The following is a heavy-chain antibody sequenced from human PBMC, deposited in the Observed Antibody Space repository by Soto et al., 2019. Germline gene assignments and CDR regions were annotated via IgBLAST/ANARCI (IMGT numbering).Heavy chain of an antibody. Sequence: GASVKVSCKVSGYTLTELSMHWVRRAPGKGLEWMGGFDPEDGATIYAQKFQGRVTITADESTSTAYMELSSLRSEDTAVYYFAGILWFGELSPYYYGMDVWGQGTTVTVSS. J-gene: IGHJ6*02. CDR3: AGILWFGELSPYYYGMDV. CDR1: GYTLTELS. CDR2: FDPEDGAT. V-gene: IGHV1-24*01. D-gene: IGHD3-10*01.